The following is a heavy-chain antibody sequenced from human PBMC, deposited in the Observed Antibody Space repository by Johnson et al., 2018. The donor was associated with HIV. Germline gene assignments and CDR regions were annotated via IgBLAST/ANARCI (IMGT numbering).Heavy chain of an antibody. CDR2: INWNGGST. J-gene: IGHJ3*02. V-gene: IGHV3-20*04. CDR3: VRDLSFDSGGYSGVLDI. D-gene: IGHD3-22*01. Sequence: MQLVESGGGVVRHGGSLRLSCAASGLTFEDYGMSWVRQAPGKGLEWVSGINWNGGSTGYADSVEGRFTISRDNAKNSLYLQMNSLRVEDTALYYCVRDLSFDSGGYSGVLDIWGQGTMVTVSS. CDR1: GLTFEDYG.